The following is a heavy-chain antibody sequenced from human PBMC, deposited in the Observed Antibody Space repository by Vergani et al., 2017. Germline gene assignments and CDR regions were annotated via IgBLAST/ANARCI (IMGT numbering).Heavy chain of an antibody. CDR3: ARGRGPQQLVRYYYYMDV. CDR2: INHGGST. Sequence: QVQLQQWGAGLLKPSETLSLTCAVYGGSFSGYYWSWIRQPPGKGLEWIGEINHGGSTNYNPSLKSRVTISVDTSKNQFSLKLSSVTAADTAVYYCARGRGPQQLVRYYYYMDVWGKGTTVTVSS. V-gene: IGHV4-34*01. J-gene: IGHJ6*03. CDR1: GGSFSGYY. D-gene: IGHD6-13*01.